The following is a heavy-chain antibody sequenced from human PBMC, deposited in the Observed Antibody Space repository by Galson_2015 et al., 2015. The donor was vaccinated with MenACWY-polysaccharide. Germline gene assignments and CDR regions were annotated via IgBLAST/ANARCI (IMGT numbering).Heavy chain of an antibody. D-gene: IGHD3-22*01. Sequence: SLRLSCAGSGFTFSNYWMSWVRQAPGKGLEWVANLNQDGREVYYVDSVKGRFAISRDNPKNSLYLQMNSLRPEDTAVYYCARYVTTGGQIRYFDYWGQGALVTVSS. CDR2: LNQDGREV. V-gene: IGHV3-7*01. CDR3: ARYVTTGGQIRYFDY. CDR1: GFTFSNYW. J-gene: IGHJ4*02.